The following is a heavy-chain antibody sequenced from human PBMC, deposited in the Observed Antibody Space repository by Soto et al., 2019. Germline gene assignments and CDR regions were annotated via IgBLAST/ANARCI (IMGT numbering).Heavy chain of an antibody. CDR3: ARDRYYGSGTYYNFYSGMDV. CDR2: IFHSGST. D-gene: IGHD3-10*01. J-gene: IGHJ6*02. CDR1: GGSINSGDYY. Sequence: SETLSLTCTVSGGSINSGDYYWTWVRQPPGKGPEWIGNIFHSGSTYYTPSLQSRVTISLDTSKNHFSLKLSSVTPADTAVYYCARDRYYGSGTYYNFYSGMDVWGQGTTVTVSS. V-gene: IGHV4-30-4*01.